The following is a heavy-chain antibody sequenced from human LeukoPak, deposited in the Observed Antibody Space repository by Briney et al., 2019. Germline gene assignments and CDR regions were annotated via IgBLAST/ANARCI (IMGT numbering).Heavy chain of an antibody. Sequence: SETLSLTCTVSGGSISSGGYYWSWIRQHPGKGLEWIGYIYYSGSTYYNPSLKSRVTISVDTSKNQFSLKLSSVTAADTAVYYCAREPRYCSSTSCYGGRVGYWGQGTLVTVSS. V-gene: IGHV4-31*03. CDR2: IYYSGST. J-gene: IGHJ4*02. CDR1: GGSISSGGYY. D-gene: IGHD2-2*01. CDR3: AREPRYCSSTSCYGGRVGY.